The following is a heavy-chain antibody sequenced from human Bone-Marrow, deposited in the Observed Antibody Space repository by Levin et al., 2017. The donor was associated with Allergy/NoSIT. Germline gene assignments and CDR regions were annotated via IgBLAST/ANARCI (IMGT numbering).Heavy chain of an antibody. CDR1: GFTFNKYG. J-gene: IGHJ6*02. V-gene: IGHV3-23*01. CDR2: IGGSGIDS. D-gene: IGHD1-26*01. Sequence: SCTASGFTFNKYGLTWVRQAPGKGLEWVASIGGSGIDSNYADSVRGRFTITRDMNTIFLQMNNLRVEDTAIYYCAKDPMWDCYNFGMDVWGQGTSVIVSS. CDR3: AKDPMWDCYNFGMDV.